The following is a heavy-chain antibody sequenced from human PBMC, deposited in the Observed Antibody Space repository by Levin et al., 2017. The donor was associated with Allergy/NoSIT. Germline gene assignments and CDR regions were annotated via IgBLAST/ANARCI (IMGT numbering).Heavy chain of an antibody. Sequence: LRLSCKVSGGSISSGSYYWSWIRQPAAKGLERIGRIYSSGSANYNPSLKSRVTISVDTSKNQFSLKLSSVTAADTDVYYCARAEVSSRHWGQGTLVTVS. CDR1: GGSISSGSYY. CDR2: IYSSGSA. D-gene: IGHD4-23*01. J-gene: IGHJ4*02. CDR3: ARAEVSSRH. V-gene: IGHV4-61*02.